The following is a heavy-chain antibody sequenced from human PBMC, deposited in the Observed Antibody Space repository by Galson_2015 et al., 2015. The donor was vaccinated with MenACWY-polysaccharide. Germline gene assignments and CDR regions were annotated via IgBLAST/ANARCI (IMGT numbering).Heavy chain of an antibody. Sequence: SVKVSCKASGGTFSSYSITWVRQAPGQGLEWMGRNIPILSVAHYARNFQGRVTISADKSTGTAYMELSGLRSEDTATYYCATDNLDYAHDYWGQGTLVTVSS. D-gene: IGHD1-7*01. CDR3: ATDNLDYAHDY. V-gene: IGHV1-69*04. CDR2: NIPILSVA. J-gene: IGHJ4*02. CDR1: GGTFSSYS.